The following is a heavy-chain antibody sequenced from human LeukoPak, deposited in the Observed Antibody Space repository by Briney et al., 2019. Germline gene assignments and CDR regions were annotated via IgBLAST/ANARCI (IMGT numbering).Heavy chain of an antibody. CDR1: GYTFTSYY. CDR3: ARVEYNWNYEYYYYGMDV. D-gene: IGHD1-7*01. CDR2: INPSGGST. V-gene: IGHV1-46*01. Sequence: ASVKVSCKASGYTFTSYYMHWVRQAPGQGLERMGIINPSGGSTSYAQKFQGRVTMTRDTSTSTVYMELSSLRSEDTAVYYCARVEYNWNYEYYYYGMDVWGQGTTVTVSS. J-gene: IGHJ6*02.